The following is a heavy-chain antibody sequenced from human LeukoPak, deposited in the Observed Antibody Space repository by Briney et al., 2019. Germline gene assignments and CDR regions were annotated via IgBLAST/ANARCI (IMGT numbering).Heavy chain of an antibody. Sequence: PGGSLRLSCAASGFTFSSYDMHWVRQATGKGLEWDSAIDTAGDTYYPGSVKGRFTISRDNSKNTLYLQMNSLRAEDTAVYYCARVTYFDWLPDYWGQGTLVTVSS. V-gene: IGHV3-13*01. CDR3: ARVTYFDWLPDY. CDR2: IDTAGDT. D-gene: IGHD3-9*01. J-gene: IGHJ4*02. CDR1: GFTFSSYD.